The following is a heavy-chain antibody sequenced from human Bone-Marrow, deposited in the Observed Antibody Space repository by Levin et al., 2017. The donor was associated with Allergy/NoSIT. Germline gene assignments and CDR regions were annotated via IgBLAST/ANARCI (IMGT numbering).Heavy chain of an antibody. D-gene: IGHD3-3*01. CDR1: GGSISSSSYY. J-gene: IGHJ6*02. Sequence: SETLSLTCTVSGGSISSSSYYWGWIRQPPGKGLEWIGSIYYSGSTYYNPSLKSRVTISVDTSKNQFSLKLSSVTAADTAVYYCARHAYYDFWSGGPHKNYYYYGMDVWGQGTTVTVSS. CDR3: ARHAYYDFWSGGPHKNYYYYGMDV. V-gene: IGHV4-39*01. CDR2: IYYSGST.